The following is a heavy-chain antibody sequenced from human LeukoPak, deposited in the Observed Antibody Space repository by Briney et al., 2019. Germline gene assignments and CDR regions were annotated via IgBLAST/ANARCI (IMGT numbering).Heavy chain of an antibody. J-gene: IGHJ4*02. CDR3: AREYSGSYLSVDY. CDR2: IYDSGST. CDR1: GGSIRSSYYY. D-gene: IGHD1-26*01. Sequence: PSETLSLTCTVSGGSIRSSYYYWGWIRQPPGKGLEWIGSIYDSGSTYYNPSLKSRVTISVDTSKNQFSLKLSSVTAADTAVYYCAREYSGSYLSVDYWGQGTLVTVSS. V-gene: IGHV4-39*07.